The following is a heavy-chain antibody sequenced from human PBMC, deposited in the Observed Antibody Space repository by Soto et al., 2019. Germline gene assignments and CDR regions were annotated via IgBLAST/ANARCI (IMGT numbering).Heavy chain of an antibody. CDR1: GYSFTSYW. V-gene: IGHV5-51*01. Sequence: GESLKISCKGSGYSFTSYWIGWVRQMPGKGLEWMGIIYPGDSDTRYSPSFQGQVTISADKSISTAYLQWSSLKASDTAMYYCARRNSSSYRYYYVIDVWGQVTTVTVSS. CDR2: IYPGDSDT. J-gene: IGHJ6*02. CDR3: ARRNSSSYRYYYVIDV. D-gene: IGHD6-6*01.